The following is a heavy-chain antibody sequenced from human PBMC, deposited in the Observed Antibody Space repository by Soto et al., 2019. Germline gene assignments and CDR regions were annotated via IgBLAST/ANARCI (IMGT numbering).Heavy chain of an antibody. CDR3: ASTVVPAAIDY. V-gene: IGHV1-3*01. J-gene: IGHJ4*02. Sequence: QVQLVQSGAEVKKPGASVKVSCKASGYTFTSYAMHWVRQAPGQRLEWMGWINAGNGNTKYSQKFQGRVTITRDTSARTAYMELSSLRSEDTAVYYCASTVVPAAIDYWGQGTLVTVSS. CDR1: GYTFTSYA. D-gene: IGHD2-2*02. CDR2: INAGNGNT.